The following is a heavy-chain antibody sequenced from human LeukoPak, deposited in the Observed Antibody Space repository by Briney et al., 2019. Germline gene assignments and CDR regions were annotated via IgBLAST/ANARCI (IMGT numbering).Heavy chain of an antibody. D-gene: IGHD2-2*01. V-gene: IGHV4-4*02. Sequence: TSETLSLTCSVSGDSITSYAWWSWVRQPPGKGLEWIGEIHLSGVTNYNPSLESRVTMSIDKSKNQLSLNLMSVTAADTAVYYCARVISSTWRQMDLWGQGTLVTVSS. J-gene: IGHJ5*02. CDR1: GDSITSYAW. CDR3: ARVISSTWRQMDL. CDR2: IHLSGVT.